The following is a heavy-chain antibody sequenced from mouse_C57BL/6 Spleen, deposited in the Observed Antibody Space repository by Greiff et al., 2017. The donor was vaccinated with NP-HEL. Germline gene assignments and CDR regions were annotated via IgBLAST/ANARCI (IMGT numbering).Heavy chain of an antibody. D-gene: IGHD1-1*01. CDR3: ARFYCYGSSYVDD. V-gene: IGHV1-52*01. Sequence: QVQLQQPGAELVRPGSSVKLSCKASGYTFTSYWMHWVKQRPIQGLEWIGNIDPSDSETHYNQKFKDKATLTVDKSSSTAYMQLSSLTSEDSAVYYWARFYCYGSSYVDDWGQGTTLTVSS. CDR1: GYTFTSYW. J-gene: IGHJ2*01. CDR2: IDPSDSET.